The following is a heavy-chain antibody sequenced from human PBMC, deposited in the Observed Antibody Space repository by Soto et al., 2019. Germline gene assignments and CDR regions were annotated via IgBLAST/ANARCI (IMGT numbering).Heavy chain of an antibody. D-gene: IGHD6-19*01. V-gene: IGHV4-59*11. J-gene: IGHJ4*02. CDR1: GGSITSHD. Sequence: SHSLYLTCTLSGGSITSHDWSWIRQPPGKGLEWIGYIYYSGSTNYNPPLKSRVTISVDTSKNQFSLKLSSVTAADTAVYYCARDRSSGWYYFDYWGQGTLVTVSS. CDR2: IYYSGST. CDR3: ARDRSSGWYYFDY.